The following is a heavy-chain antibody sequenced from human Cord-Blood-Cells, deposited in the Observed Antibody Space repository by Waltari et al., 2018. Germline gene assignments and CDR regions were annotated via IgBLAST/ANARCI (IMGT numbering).Heavy chain of an antibody. J-gene: IGHJ4*02. CDR2: IRYDGSNK. CDR3: AKDSSLYSNYEDY. D-gene: IGHD4-4*01. Sequence: QVQLVESGGGVVQPGGSLRLSCAASGFTFSSYGMHWVRQAPGKGLEWVAFIRYDGSNKYYVDSVKGRFTISRDNSKNTLYLQMNSLRAEDTAVYYCAKDSSLYSNYEDYWGQGTLVTVSS. CDR1: GFTFSSYG. V-gene: IGHV3-30*02.